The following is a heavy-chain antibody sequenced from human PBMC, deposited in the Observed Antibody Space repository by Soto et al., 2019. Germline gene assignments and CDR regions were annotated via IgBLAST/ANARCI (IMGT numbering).Heavy chain of an antibody. CDR1: GYTFTSYA. Sequence: ASVKVSGKASGYTFTSYAMHWVRQAPGQRLEWMGWINAGNGNTKYSQKFQGRVTITRDTSASTAYMELSSLRSEDTAVYYCARGRRIQLWLLEDYYYGMDVWGQGTTVTVSS. CDR3: ARGRRIQLWLLEDYYYGMDV. CDR2: INAGNGNT. V-gene: IGHV1-3*01. J-gene: IGHJ6*02. D-gene: IGHD5-18*01.